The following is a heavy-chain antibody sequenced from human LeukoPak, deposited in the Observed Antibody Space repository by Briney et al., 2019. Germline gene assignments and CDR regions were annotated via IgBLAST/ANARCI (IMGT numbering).Heavy chain of an antibody. CDR3: AKDLTYGIAARKVMVGY. D-gene: IGHD6-13*01. CDR1: GFTFSNYA. Sequence: GGSLRLSCAASGFTFSNYAMNWVRQAPGKGLEWVSAISGGGGSTYYADSVKGRFTISRDNSKDTLYLQMNSLRAEDTAVYYCAKDLTYGIAARKVMVGYWGQGTLVTVSS. V-gene: IGHV3-23*01. J-gene: IGHJ4*02. CDR2: ISGGGGST.